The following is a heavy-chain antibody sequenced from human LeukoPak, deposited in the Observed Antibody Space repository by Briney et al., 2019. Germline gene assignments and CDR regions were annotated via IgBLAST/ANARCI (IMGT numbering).Heavy chain of an antibody. J-gene: IGHJ4*02. Sequence: GGSLRLSCAASGFTVSTNYMSWVRQAPGKGLEWVSVIFGGGTTYYADSVKGRFTISRDNSKNTLYLQMNSLRAEDTAVYYCAKEGSSGWSSPFDYWGQGTLVTVSS. CDR1: GFTVSTNY. V-gene: IGHV3-53*05. D-gene: IGHD6-19*01. CDR2: IFGGGTT. CDR3: AKEGSSGWSSPFDY.